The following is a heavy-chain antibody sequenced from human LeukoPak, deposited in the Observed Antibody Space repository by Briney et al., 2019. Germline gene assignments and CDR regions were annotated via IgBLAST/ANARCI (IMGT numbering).Heavy chain of an antibody. J-gene: IGHJ1*01. CDR1: GYSFTTYW. CDR2: IYPGDSDT. Sequence: GESLKISCKGSGYSFTTYWIGWVRQMPGKGLEWMGIIYPGDSDTRYSPSFQGQVTISADKSISTAYLQWSSLRASDTAMYYCARHAYDSSGYDGLQHWGQGTLVTVSS. CDR3: ARHAYDSSGYDGLQH. V-gene: IGHV5-51*01. D-gene: IGHD3-22*01.